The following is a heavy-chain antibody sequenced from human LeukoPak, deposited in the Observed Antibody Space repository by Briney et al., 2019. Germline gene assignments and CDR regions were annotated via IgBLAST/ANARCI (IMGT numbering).Heavy chain of an antibody. V-gene: IGHV3-21*01. CDR1: GLTFSKYG. J-gene: IGHJ4*02. Sequence: PGGSLRLSCTDSGLTFSKYGFNWVRQAPGKGLEWVSSISQGSTFIYYAASVKGRFTISRDNAKNSVYLQMGSLRDEDMAVYYCARWDGDTAMIFDYWGQGTLVTVSS. CDR2: ISQGSTFI. CDR3: ARWDGDTAMIFDY. D-gene: IGHD5-18*01.